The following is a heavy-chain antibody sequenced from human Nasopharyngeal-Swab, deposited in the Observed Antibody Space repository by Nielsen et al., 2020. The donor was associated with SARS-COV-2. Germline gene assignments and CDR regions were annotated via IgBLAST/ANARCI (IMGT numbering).Heavy chain of an antibody. V-gene: IGHV3-7*01. CDR2: IGQDGGGK. Sequence: GESLKISYAASGFTYWMNWVRQAPGKGLEWVGNIGQDGGGKKYVDSVKGRFTISRDNANNLLYLQMNSLRAEDTAVYYCVRDRGYYTFTDWGQGTLVTVSS. D-gene: IGHD2/OR15-2a*01. J-gene: IGHJ4*02. CDR3: VRDRGYYTFTD. CDR1: GFTYW.